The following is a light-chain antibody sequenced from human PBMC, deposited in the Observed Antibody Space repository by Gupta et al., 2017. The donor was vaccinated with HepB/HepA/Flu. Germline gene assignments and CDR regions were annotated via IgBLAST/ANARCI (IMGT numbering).Light chain of an antibody. CDR3: QQYNNWPNFT. V-gene: IGKV3-15*01. Sequence: ELVMTQSPATLSVSPGERATLSCRASQSFSSNLAWYQQKPGQAPRLLIYGASTRATGIPARFSGSGSGTEFTLTISSLQSEDFAVYYCQQYNNWPNFTFGPGTKVDIK. J-gene: IGKJ3*01. CDR1: QSFSSN. CDR2: GAS.